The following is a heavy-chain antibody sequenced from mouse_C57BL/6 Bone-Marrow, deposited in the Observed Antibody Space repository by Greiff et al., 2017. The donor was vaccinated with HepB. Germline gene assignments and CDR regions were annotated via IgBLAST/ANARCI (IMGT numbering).Heavy chain of an antibody. CDR3: ARFSYYYGSSYVDD. CDR2: IHPNSGST. V-gene: IGHV1-64*01. CDR1: GYTFTSYW. J-gene: IGHJ2*01. D-gene: IGHD1-1*01. Sequence: VQLQQPGAELVKPGASVKLSCKASGYTFTSYWMHWVKQRPGQGLEWIGMIHPNSGSTNYNEKFKSKATLTVDKSSSTAYMQLSSLTSEDSAVYYGARFSYYYGSSYVDDWGQGTTLTVSS.